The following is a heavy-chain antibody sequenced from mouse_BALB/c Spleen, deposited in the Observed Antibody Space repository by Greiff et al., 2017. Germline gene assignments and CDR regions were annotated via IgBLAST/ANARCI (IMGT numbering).Heavy chain of an antibody. Sequence: QVQLQQSGAELVKPGASVKLSCKTSGYTFTSYWIQWVKQRPGQGLGWIGEIFPGTGTTYYNEKFKGKATLTIDTSSSTAYMQLSSLTSEDSAVYFCARFRYRTVVDYAMDYWGQGTSVTVSS. J-gene: IGHJ4*01. CDR1: GYTFTSYW. V-gene: IGHV1S132*01. D-gene: IGHD1-1*01. CDR2: IFPGTGTT. CDR3: ARFRYRTVVDYAMDY.